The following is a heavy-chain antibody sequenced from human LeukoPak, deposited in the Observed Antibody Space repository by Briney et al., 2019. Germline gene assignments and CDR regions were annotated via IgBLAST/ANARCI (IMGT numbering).Heavy chain of an antibody. D-gene: IGHD4-23*01. Sequence: GGSLRLSCAASGFTFSSYRMSWVRQAPGKGLEWVANIKQDGSEKYYVDSVKGRFTISRDNAKNSLYLQMNSLRAEDTAVYYCARDYGGTTGGDYWGQGTLVTVSS. CDR3: ARDYGGTTGGDY. CDR2: IKQDGSEK. J-gene: IGHJ4*02. CDR1: GFTFSSYR. V-gene: IGHV3-7*04.